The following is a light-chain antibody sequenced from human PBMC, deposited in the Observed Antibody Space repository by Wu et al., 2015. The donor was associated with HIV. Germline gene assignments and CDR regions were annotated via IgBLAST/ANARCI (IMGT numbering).Light chain of an antibody. V-gene: IGKV1-12*01. J-gene: IGKJ4*01. CDR1: QDISSW. CDR2: SAS. Sequence: DIQMTQSPASVSASVGDRVTITCRASQDISSWLAWYQQKPEKAPNLLIYSASTLQSGVPSRFSGSGSGSEFTLTISNLQPEDSATYYCQQTNSFPLTFGGGTKAEIK. CDR3: QQTNSFPLT.